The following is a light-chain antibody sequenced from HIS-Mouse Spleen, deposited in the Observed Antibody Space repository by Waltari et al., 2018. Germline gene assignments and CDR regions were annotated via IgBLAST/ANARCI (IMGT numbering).Light chain of an antibody. Sequence: QSALTQPASVSGSPGQSITISCTGTSSDVGGYNSVSWYQQHPGKAPKLMIYAVSNRPSGVSNRFSGSKSGNTASLTISGLQAEDEADYYCSSYTSSSFNVVFGGGTKLTVL. J-gene: IGLJ2*01. CDR1: SSDVGGYNS. V-gene: IGLV2-14*03. CDR2: AVS. CDR3: SSYTSSSFNVV.